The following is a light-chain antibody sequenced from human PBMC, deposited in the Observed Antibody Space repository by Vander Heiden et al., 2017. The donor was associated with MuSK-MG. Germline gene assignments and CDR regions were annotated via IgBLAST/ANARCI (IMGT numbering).Light chain of an antibody. V-gene: IGKV1-16*01. J-gene: IGKJ3*01. CDR3: HHYVSFPPT. CDR1: QGIGNN. CDR2: AAS. Sequence: DIQLTQSPFSLSASVGDRVTLTCRASQGIGNNLAWFQQKPGKAPKSLIYAASSLQSGVPPRFNGSGSGTDFTLTISSLQPEDFATYYCHHYVSFPPTFGPGTTVDVK.